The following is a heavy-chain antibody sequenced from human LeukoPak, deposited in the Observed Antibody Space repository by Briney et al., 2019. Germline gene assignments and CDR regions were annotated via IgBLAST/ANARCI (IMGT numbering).Heavy chain of an antibody. Sequence: ASVKVSCKGSDYTFTSYGISWVRQAPGQGLEWMGWISAYNGNTNYAQKFQGRVTMSTDTSTSTAYMELSSLRSEDTAVYYCARDSPRYDSSGLQDSWGQGTLVTVSS. CDR3: ARDSPRYDSSGLQDS. D-gene: IGHD3-22*01. CDR1: DYTFTSYG. CDR2: ISAYNGNT. J-gene: IGHJ4*02. V-gene: IGHV1-18*01.